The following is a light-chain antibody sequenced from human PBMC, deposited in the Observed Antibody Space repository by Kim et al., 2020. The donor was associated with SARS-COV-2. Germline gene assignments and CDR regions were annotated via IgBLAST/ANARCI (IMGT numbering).Light chain of an antibody. CDR3: QQRSNWPPGYT. Sequence: EIVLTQSPATLSLSPGERATLSCRASQSVSSYLAWYQQKPGQAPRLLIYDASNRATGIPARFSGSGSGTDFTLTISSLEPEYFAVYYCQQRSNWPPGYTFGQGTKLEI. J-gene: IGKJ2*01. CDR2: DAS. CDR1: QSVSSY. V-gene: IGKV3-11*01.